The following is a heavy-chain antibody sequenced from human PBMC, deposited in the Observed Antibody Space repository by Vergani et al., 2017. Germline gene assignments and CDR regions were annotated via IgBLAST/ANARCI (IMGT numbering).Heavy chain of an antibody. CDR3: ARVLVADYYDSTDAFDI. Sequence: QVQLVQSGAEVKKPGASVKVSCKASGYTFTGYYMHWVRQAPGQGLEWMGWINPNSGGTNYAPKFQGRVTMTRDTSISTAYMELSRLRSDDTAVYYCARVLVADYYDSTDAFDIWGQGTMVTVSS. V-gene: IGHV1-2*02. CDR2: INPNSGGT. CDR1: GYTFTGYY. D-gene: IGHD3-22*01. J-gene: IGHJ3*02.